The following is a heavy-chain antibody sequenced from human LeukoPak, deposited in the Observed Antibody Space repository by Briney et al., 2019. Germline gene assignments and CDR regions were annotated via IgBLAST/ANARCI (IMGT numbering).Heavy chain of an antibody. D-gene: IGHD3-3*01. CDR3: ARVHTFYDFWSGYYPPGYFDY. CDR1: GGSISSYD. V-gene: IGHV4-59*01. J-gene: IGHJ4*02. Sequence: PSETLSLTCTVSGGSISSYDWSWIRQPPGKGLEWIGYIYYRGSTNYNPSLKSRVTISVDTPKNQFSLKLSSVTAADTAVYYCARVHTFYDFWSGYYPPGYFDYWGQGTLVTVSS. CDR2: IYYRGST.